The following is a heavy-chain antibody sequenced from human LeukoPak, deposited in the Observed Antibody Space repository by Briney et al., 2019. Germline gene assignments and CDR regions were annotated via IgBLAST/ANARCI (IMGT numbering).Heavy chain of an antibody. J-gene: IGHJ3*02. CDR3: ARQRPSSSWPDAFDI. V-gene: IGHV5-51*01. Sequence: GESLKISCKGSGYSFTSCWIGWVRQMPGKGLEWMGIIYPGDSDTRYSPSFQGQVTISADKSISTAYLQWSSLKASDTAMYYCARQRPSSSWPDAFDIWGQGTMVTVSS. CDR2: IYPGDSDT. D-gene: IGHD6-13*01. CDR1: GYSFTSCW.